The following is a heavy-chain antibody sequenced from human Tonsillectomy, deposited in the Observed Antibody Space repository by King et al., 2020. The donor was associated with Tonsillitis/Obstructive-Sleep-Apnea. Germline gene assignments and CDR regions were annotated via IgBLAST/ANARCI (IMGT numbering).Heavy chain of an antibody. CDR2: NYYGGNT. D-gene: IGHD2-15*01. Sequence: VQLQESGPGLVKPSETLSLTCTVSGDSISSYYWSWIRQTPGKGLEWIGYNYYGGNTNYNPSLKSRVTISIETSKNQFSLRLTSVTAADTAVYYCAREHCGSSSGGIASGGPGRLVTAS. J-gene: IGHJ4*02. CDR1: GDSISSYY. V-gene: IGHV4-59*01. CDR3: AREHCGSSSGGIAS.